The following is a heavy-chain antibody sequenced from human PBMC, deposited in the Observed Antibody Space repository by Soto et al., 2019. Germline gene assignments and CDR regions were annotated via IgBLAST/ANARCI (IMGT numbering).Heavy chain of an antibody. CDR1: GYTLTSYE. CDR3: ANRDYGSGSYYA. CDR2: MNPNSGNT. Sequence: GASVKVSCKASGYTLTSYEINWLQQAKGQGLEWMGWMNPNSGNTGYAQKFQGRVTMTRNTSISTAYMELSSLRSEDTAVYYCANRDYGSGSYYAWGQGTLVTVSS. D-gene: IGHD3-10*01. J-gene: IGHJ5*02. V-gene: IGHV1-8*01.